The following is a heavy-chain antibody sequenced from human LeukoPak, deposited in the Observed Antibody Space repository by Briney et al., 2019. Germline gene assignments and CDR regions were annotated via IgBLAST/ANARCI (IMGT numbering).Heavy chain of an antibody. V-gene: IGHV3-74*01. D-gene: IGHD2-2*01. CDR2: INSDGSST. Sequence: GGSLRLSCAASRFTFSSYWMHWVRQAPGKGLVWVSRINSDGSSTSYADSVKGRFTISRDNAKNTLYLQMNSLRAEDTAVYYCARDPILGYCSSTSCSHNWFDPWGQGTLVTVSS. CDR3: ARDPILGYCSSTSCSHNWFDP. J-gene: IGHJ5*02. CDR1: RFTFSSYW.